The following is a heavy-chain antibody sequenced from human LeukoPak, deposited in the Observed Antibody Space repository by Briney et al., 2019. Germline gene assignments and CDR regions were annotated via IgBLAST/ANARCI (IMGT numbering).Heavy chain of an antibody. D-gene: IGHD4-17*01. CDR2: IYTSGST. Sequence: PSETLSLTCTVSGGSISSYYWSWIRQPPGKGLEWIGYIYTSGSTNYNPSLKSRVTISVDTSKNQFSLKLRSVTAADTAVYYCARFDYADYLAFDYWGQGTLVTVSS. CDR3: ARFDYADYLAFDY. CDR1: GGSISSYY. V-gene: IGHV4-4*08. J-gene: IGHJ4*02.